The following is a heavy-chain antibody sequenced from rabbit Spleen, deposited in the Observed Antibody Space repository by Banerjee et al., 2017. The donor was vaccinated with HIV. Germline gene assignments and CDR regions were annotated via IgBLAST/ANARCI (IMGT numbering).Heavy chain of an antibody. CDR1: GSDISSYH. Sequence: QEQLEESGGGLVKPGTSLALTCTASGSDISSYHMCWVRQAPGKGLEWIACIYAGSDSTYYATWAKGRFTMSKTSTTVTLQMTSLTSADTATYFCARDGTAGDWYFDLWGQGTLVTVS. J-gene: IGHJ4*01. D-gene: IGHD2-1*01. CDR3: ARDGTAGDWYFDL. CDR2: IYAGSDST. V-gene: IGHV1S45*01.